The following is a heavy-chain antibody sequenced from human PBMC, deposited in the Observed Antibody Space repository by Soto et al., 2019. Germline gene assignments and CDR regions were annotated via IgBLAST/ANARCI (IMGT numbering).Heavy chain of an antibody. J-gene: IGHJ6*02. V-gene: IGHV1-69*13. Sequence: SVKVSCKASGGTFSSYAISWVRQAPGQGLEWMGGIIPIFGTANYAQKFQGRVTITADESTSTAYMELSSLRSEDTAVYYCASLITMVRGVNPYYYYYGMDVWGQGTTVTVSS. CDR1: GGTFSSYA. CDR3: ASLITMVRGVNPYYYYYGMDV. D-gene: IGHD3-10*01. CDR2: IIPIFGTA.